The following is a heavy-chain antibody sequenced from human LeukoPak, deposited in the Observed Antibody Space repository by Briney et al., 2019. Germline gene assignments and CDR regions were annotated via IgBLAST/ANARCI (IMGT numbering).Heavy chain of an antibody. J-gene: IGHJ1*01. CDR3: ASDGSGYYLFS. V-gene: IGHV1-2*02. Sequence: ASVKVSCKASEHTFAGSHMHWVRQAPGQGLEWMGWINPKSGDTKYAQNFQGRVNMTRDTSIFTVYVELSRLTFDDTALYYCASDGSGYYLFSWGQGTLVTVSS. CDR1: EHTFAGSH. D-gene: IGHD3-22*01. CDR2: INPKSGDT.